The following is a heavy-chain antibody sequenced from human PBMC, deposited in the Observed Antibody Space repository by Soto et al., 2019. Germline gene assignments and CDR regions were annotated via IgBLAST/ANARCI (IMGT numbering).Heavy chain of an antibody. V-gene: IGHV1-18*01. D-gene: IGHD1-26*01. CDR3: GRREGQWGDALDF. CDR1: AYTFTEYG. CDR2: LNTYNGDT. Sequence: QVRLVQSGAEVKKPGASVKVSCRASAYTFTEYGVTWVRQAPGQGLEWMGWLNTYNGDTKYAQKFPGRVTMTTDTSTSKAYMEQRSQRSHDTAVYYCGRREGQWGDALDFGGQGTMVIVSS. J-gene: IGHJ3*01.